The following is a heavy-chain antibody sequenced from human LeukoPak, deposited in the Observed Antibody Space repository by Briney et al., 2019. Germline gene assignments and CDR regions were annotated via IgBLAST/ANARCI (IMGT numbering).Heavy chain of an antibody. V-gene: IGHV3-7*01. J-gene: IGHJ4*02. Sequence: GSLRLSCAASGISFASYWVTWVRQAPGKGLEWVANIGQDGTETVYVGSVKGRFTISRDNAKKPLFLQMHSLRVDDTAVFYCAIPSSYAGSRYYHAYWGQGTLVSVSS. CDR3: AIPSSYAGSRYYHAY. CDR1: GISFASYW. CDR2: IGQDGTET. D-gene: IGHD3-22*01.